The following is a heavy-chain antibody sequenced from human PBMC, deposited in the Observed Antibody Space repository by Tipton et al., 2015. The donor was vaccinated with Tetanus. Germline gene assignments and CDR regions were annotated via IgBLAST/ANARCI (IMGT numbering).Heavy chain of an antibody. V-gene: IGHV1-8*01. CDR1: GCTFTSYD. Sequence: QSGAEVKKPGASVKVSCKASGCTFTSYDINWVRQATGQGLEWMGWMNPNSGNTGYAQKFQGRVTMTRNTSISTAYMELSSLRSEDTAVYYCARRVYDSEETRIDYWGQGTLVTVSS. CDR2: MNPNSGNT. D-gene: IGHD3-22*01. CDR3: ARRVYDSEETRIDY. J-gene: IGHJ4*02.